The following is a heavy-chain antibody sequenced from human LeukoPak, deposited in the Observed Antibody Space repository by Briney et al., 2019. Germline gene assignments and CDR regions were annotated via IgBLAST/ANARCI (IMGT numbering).Heavy chain of an antibody. CDR2: IYHSGST. CDR3: AREDRSGLPANDAFDI. CDR1: GGSISSGGYY. Sequence: SETLSLTCTVSGGSISSGGYYWSWIRQPPGKGLEWIGYIYHSGSTYYNPSLKSRVTISVDRSKNQFSLKLSSVTAADTAVYYCAREDRSGLPANDAFDIWGQGTMVTVSS. V-gene: IGHV4-30-2*01. J-gene: IGHJ3*02. D-gene: IGHD3-3*01.